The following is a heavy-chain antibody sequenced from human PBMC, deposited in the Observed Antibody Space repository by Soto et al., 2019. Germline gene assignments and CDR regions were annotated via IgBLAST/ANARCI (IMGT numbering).Heavy chain of an antibody. CDR1: GFTFSSYA. Sequence: PGGSLRLSCAASGFTFSSYAMAWVRQAPGKGLEWVSGISGSGGSTYYADSVKGRFTISRDNSKNTLYLQMNSLRAGDTAVYYCAKTLNYDILTGFYRGATWFDPWGKGTLVTVPS. CDR2: ISGSGGST. J-gene: IGHJ5*02. CDR3: AKTLNYDILTGFYRGATWFDP. D-gene: IGHD3-9*01. V-gene: IGHV3-23*01.